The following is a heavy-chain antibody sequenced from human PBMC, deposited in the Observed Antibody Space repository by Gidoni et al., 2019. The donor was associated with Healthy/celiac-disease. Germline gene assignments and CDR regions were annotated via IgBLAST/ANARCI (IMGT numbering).Heavy chain of an antibody. J-gene: IGHJ4*02. V-gene: IGHV1-46*01. CDR2: INPSGGST. D-gene: IGHD2-2*01. Sequence: QVQLVQSGAEVKKPGASVKVSCKASGYTFTSYYMHWVRQAPGQGLEWMGIINPSGGSTSYAQKFQGRVPMTRDTSTSTVYMELSSLRSEDTAVYYCAREGGDIVVVPAAAYYDSSGSHLDYWGQGTLVTVSS. CDR3: AREGGDIVVVPAAAYYDSSGSHLDY. CDR1: GYTFTSYY.